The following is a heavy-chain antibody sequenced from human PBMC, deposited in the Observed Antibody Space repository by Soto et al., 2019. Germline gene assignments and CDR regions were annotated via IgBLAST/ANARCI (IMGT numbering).Heavy chain of an antibody. CDR3: ARRKGQAAGTLGGYYYYGMDV. V-gene: IGHV1-18*01. D-gene: IGHD6-13*01. CDR1: GYTFTSYG. Sequence: QVQLVQSGAEVKKPGASVKVSCKASGYTFTSYGISWVRQAPGQGLEWMGWISAYNGNTNYAQKLQGRVTMTTDTSTSTAYMELRSLRSDDTAVYYCARRKGQAAGTLGGYYYYGMDVWGQGTTVTVSS. J-gene: IGHJ6*02. CDR2: ISAYNGNT.